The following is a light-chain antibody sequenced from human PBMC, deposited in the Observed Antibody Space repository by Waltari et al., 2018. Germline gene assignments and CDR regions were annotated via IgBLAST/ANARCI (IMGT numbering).Light chain of an antibody. CDR1: SSNIGNNS. CDR2: ENN. J-gene: IGLJ2*01. Sequence: SVLTQPPSVSAPPGQKVTISCSGISSNIGNNSISWYQHRPGAAPKLLISENNKRHSGIPDRFSGSKSGTSGTLDIIGLQIGDEADYYCGTWDTTLRGVVFGGGTRLTVL. V-gene: IGLV1-51*02. CDR3: GTWDTTLRGVV.